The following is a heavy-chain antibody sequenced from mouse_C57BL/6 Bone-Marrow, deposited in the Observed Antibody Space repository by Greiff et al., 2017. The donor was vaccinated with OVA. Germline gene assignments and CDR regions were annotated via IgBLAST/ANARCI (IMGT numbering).Heavy chain of an antibody. CDR3: ARWDTTVVAPDY. CDR2: INPNNGGT. J-gene: IGHJ2*01. D-gene: IGHD1-1*01. V-gene: IGHV1-18*01. Sequence: EVKLQESGPELVKPGASVKIPCKASGYTFTDYNMDWVKQSHGKSLEWIGDINPNNGGTIYNQKFKGKATLTVDKSSSTAYMELRSLTSEDTAVYYCARWDTTVVAPDYWGQGTTLTVSS. CDR1: GYTFTDYN.